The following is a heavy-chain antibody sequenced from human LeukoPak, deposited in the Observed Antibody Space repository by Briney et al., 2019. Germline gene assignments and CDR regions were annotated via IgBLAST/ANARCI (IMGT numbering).Heavy chain of an antibody. V-gene: IGHV4-34*01. CDR3: ARTRTDSSSRGWFDP. CDR2: INHSGST. CDR1: GGSFSGYY. Sequence: PETLSLTCAVYGGSFSGYYWSWIRQPPGKGLEWIGEINHSGSTNYNPSLKSRVTISVDTSKNQFSLKLSSVTAADTAVYYCARTRTDSSSRGWFDPWGQGTLVTVSS. J-gene: IGHJ5*02. D-gene: IGHD6-13*01.